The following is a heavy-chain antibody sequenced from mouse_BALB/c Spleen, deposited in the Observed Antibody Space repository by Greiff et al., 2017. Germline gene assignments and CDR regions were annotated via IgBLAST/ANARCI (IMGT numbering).Heavy chain of an antibody. CDR3: ARYPYYFDY. Sequence: EVHLVESGGGLVKPGGSLKLSCAASGFAFSSYDMSWVRQTPEKRLEWVAYISSGGGSTYYPDTVKGRFTISRDNAKNTLYLQMSSLKSEDTAMYYCARYPYYFDYWGQGTTLTVSS. D-gene: IGHD5-1*01. J-gene: IGHJ2*01. CDR1: GFAFSSYD. V-gene: IGHV5-12-1*01. CDR2: ISSGGGST.